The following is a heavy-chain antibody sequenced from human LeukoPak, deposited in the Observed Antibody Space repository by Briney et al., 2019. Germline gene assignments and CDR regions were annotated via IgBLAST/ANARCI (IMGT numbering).Heavy chain of an antibody. CDR3: ARAESMDV. J-gene: IGHJ6*02. V-gene: IGHV4-31*03. CDR1: GGSITNGHYH. CDR2: VFYSGST. Sequence: SETLSLTCTVSGGSITNGHYHWNWIRQHPGKGLEWIGYVFYSGSTYYNPSLKSRITISLDTSKNQFSLKLSSMTAADTAVYYSARAESMDVWGQGTTVTVSS.